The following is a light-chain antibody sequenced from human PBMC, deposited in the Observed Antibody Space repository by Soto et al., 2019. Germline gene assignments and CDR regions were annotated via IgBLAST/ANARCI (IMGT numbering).Light chain of an antibody. CDR1: QSISSW. J-gene: IGKJ2*02. CDR2: KAS. Sequence: DIQMTQSPSTLSASVGDRVTITCRASQSISSWLAWYQQKPGKAPHLLIDKASRLESGAPPRFSGSGSGTEFTLTISSLQPDYFATYYCQQNNSWWTFGQGTKLEIK. CDR3: QQNNSWWT. V-gene: IGKV1-5*03.